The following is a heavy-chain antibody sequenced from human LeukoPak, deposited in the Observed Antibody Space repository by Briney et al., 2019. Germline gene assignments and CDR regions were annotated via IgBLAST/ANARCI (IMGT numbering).Heavy chain of an antibody. CDR1: GGSISSGGYS. V-gene: IGHV4-30-4*07. CDR2: IYYSGST. J-gene: IGHJ6*03. CDR3: ARDVDYYYYMDV. Sequence: PSETLSLTCTVSGGSISSGGYSWSWIRQPPGKGLEWIGYIYYSGSTYYNPSLKSRVTISVDTSKNQFSLKLSSVTAADTAVYYCARDVDYYYYMDVWGKGTTVTVSS. D-gene: IGHD2-15*01.